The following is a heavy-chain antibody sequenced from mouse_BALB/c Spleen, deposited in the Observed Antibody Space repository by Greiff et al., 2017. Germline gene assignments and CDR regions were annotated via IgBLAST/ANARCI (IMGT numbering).Heavy chain of an antibody. CDR2: ISSGSSTI. Sequence: EVQGVESGAGLVQPGGSRKLSCAASGFTFSSFGMHWVRQAPEKGLEWVAYISSGSSTIYYADTVTGRFTISRDNPKNTLFLQMTRLRSEDTAMYYCARVGTHGSCYAFDYWGQGTTVTVSA. J-gene: IGHJ4*01. CDR1: GFTFSSFG. CDR3: ARVGTHGSCYAFDY. V-gene: IGHV5-17*02. D-gene: IGHD1-1*02.